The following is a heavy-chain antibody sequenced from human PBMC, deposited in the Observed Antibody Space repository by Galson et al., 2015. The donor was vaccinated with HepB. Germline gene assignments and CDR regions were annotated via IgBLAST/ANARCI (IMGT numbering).Heavy chain of an antibody. CDR2: ISGSGSTT. V-gene: IGHV3-23*01. J-gene: IGHJ4*02. D-gene: IGHD1-1*01. Sequence: SLRLSCAASGFTFSSYSMNWVRQAPGKGLEWVSTISGSGSTTYYADSVKGRFTLSRDNSKNTLYLEINSLRAEYTAVYYCANPLRSWNVRLWGQGTLVTVSS. CDR3: ANPLRSWNVRL. CDR1: GFTFSSYS.